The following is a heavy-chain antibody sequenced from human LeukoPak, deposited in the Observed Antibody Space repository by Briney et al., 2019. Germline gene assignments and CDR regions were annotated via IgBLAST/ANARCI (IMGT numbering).Heavy chain of an antibody. CDR1: GFTFSNYG. V-gene: IGHV3-30*18. CDR3: AKGLQLWAPIDY. CDR2: ISYDGSNK. D-gene: IGHD5-18*01. Sequence: GGSLRLSCEVSGFTFSNYGMHWVRQAPGKGLEWVAVISYDGSNKYYADSVKGRFTISRDNSKNTLYLQMNSLRGEDTAVYYCAKGLQLWAPIDYWGQGTLVTVSS. J-gene: IGHJ4*02.